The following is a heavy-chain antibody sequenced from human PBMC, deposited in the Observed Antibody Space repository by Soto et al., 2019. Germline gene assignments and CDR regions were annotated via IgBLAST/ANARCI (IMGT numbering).Heavy chain of an antibody. CDR3: ARDFIAITVFGEGDYDAFDV. Sequence: EVQLLESGGGLVQPGGSLRLSCAASGFTFRNYAISWVRQAPGKGLEWVSSISSSSSHLHYADSVKGRFSISRDNAKNSLYLQMNSLRVEDTAVYYCARDFIAITVFGEGDYDAFDVWGQGTMVTVSS. D-gene: IGHD3-3*01. CDR1: GFTFRNYA. J-gene: IGHJ3*01. CDR2: ISSSSSHL. V-gene: IGHV3-21*02.